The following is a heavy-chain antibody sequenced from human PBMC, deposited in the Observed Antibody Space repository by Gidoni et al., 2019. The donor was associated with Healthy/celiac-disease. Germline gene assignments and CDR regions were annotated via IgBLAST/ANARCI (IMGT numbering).Heavy chain of an antibody. Sequence: EVQLVPTGGGLIPPGGSLIPFCAASGFTVRRNYMSWVRQAPGEGLEWVPVIYSGGGTYDADSVEDRFTISRDNSKNTLDLQMNSLRAEDTAVYYCAKDPGDDALDIWGQGTMVTVSS. V-gene: IGHV3-53*02. CDR2: IYSGGGT. J-gene: IGHJ3*02. CDR1: GFTVRRNY. D-gene: IGHD1-26*01. CDR3: AKDPGDDALDI.